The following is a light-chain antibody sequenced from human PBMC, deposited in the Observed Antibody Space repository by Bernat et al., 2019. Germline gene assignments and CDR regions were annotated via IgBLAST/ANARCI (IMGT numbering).Light chain of an antibody. CDR1: QSISSH. V-gene: IGKV1-39*01. CDR2: AAS. CDR3: QQSYSTPFT. Sequence: DIQMTQSPSSLSASVGDRVTITCRARQSISSHLNRYQQKPGKAPKLLTYAASSLQSGVPSRFSGSGSGTDFTLTISSLQPEDFATYYCQQSYSTPFTFGPGTKVDIK. J-gene: IGKJ3*01.